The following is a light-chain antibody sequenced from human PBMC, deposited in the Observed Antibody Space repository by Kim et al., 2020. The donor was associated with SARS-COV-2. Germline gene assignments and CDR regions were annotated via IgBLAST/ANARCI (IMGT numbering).Light chain of an antibody. J-gene: IGKJ4*01. CDR2: GTS. Sequence: VMTQSPATLSVSPGERATLSGRARQSVGSYLAWYQQRPGQPPRLLFYGTSTRATGILARFGASGSGTEFTLTISSLQSEDSAVYYCQQYDKWPPTFGGGTKVEIK. CDR1: QSVGSY. CDR3: QQYDKWPPT. V-gene: IGKV3D-15*01.